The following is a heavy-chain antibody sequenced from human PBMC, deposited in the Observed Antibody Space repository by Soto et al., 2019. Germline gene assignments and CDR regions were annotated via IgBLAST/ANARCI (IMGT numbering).Heavy chain of an antibody. Sequence: PGQSLKISYKGSGYSFTSYWSGWVRQMTGKGLEWMGIIYPGDSDTRYSPSFQGQVTISADKSISTAYLQWSSLKASDTAMYYCARLPGVTIFGVVIAPYYYYYGMDVWGQGTTVTVSS. D-gene: IGHD3-3*01. CDR1: GYSFTSYW. J-gene: IGHJ6*02. CDR3: ARLPGVTIFGVVIAPYYYYYGMDV. V-gene: IGHV5-51*01. CDR2: IYPGDSDT.